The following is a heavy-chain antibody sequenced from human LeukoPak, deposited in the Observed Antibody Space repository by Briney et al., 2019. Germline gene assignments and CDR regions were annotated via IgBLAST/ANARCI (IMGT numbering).Heavy chain of an antibody. D-gene: IGHD7-27*01. J-gene: IGHJ4*02. CDR3: ARESVPLGPDY. Sequence: GGSLRLSCAASGFTFSSYWMSWVRQAPGKGLEWVANIKQDGSEKYYVDSVKGRFTISRDDAKNSLYLQMNSLRAEDTAAYYCARESVPLGPDYWGQGTLVTVSS. CDR2: IKQDGSEK. CDR1: GFTFSSYW. V-gene: IGHV3-7*03.